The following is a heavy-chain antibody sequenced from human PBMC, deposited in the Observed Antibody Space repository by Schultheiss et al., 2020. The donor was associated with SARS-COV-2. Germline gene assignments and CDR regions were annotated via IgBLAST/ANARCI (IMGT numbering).Heavy chain of an antibody. J-gene: IGHJ1*01. V-gene: IGHV3-23*01. CDR1: GFTFSNFW. D-gene: IGHD6-13*01. Sequence: GGSLRLSCAASGFTFSNFWMSWVRQAPGKGLEWVSAISGSGGSTYYADSVKGRFTISRDNSKNTLYLQMNSLRAEDTAVYYCAKSPYGYSSSWEYFQHWGQGTLVTVSS. CDR3: AKSPYGYSSSWEYFQH. CDR2: ISGSGGST.